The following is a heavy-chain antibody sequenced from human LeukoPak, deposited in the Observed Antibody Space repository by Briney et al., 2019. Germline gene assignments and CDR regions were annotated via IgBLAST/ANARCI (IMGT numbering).Heavy chain of an antibody. J-gene: IGHJ4*02. Sequence: PGGSLRLSCAASGFTFSSYSMNWVRQAPGKGLEWVSSISSSSSYIYYADSVKGRFTISRDNAKNSLYLQMNSLRAEDTAVYYCARVGRSSTAEDYWGQGTLVTVSS. CDR1: GFTFSSYS. V-gene: IGHV3-21*01. CDR3: ARVGRSSTAEDY. D-gene: IGHD6-6*01. CDR2: ISSSSSYI.